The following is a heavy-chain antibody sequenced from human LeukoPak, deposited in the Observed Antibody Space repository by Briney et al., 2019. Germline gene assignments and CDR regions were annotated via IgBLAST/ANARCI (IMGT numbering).Heavy chain of an antibody. V-gene: IGHV3-23*01. Sequence: GGSLRLSCTASGFTFSNYAMSWVRQAPGKGLEWVSSISGSGGNTYSADSVKGRVSMARDNSKKTLYLEMNSLRAEDTAVYYCAKDRAVVTPHYYMDVWGKGTTVIVSS. J-gene: IGHJ6*03. CDR2: ISGSGGNT. CDR1: GFTFSNYA. CDR3: AKDRAVVTPHYYMDV. D-gene: IGHD2-21*02.